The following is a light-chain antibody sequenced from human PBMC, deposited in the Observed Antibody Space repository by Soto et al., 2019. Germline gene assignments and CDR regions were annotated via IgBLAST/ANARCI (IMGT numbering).Light chain of an antibody. CDR2: EVS. Sequence: QSVLTHAPSASGSPGQSVTISCPGTSIDVGGYNYVSWYQQHPGKAPKLMIYEVSKRPSGVPDRFSGSKSGNTASLTVSGLQAEDEADYYCSSYAGSNNFVFGTGTKVTVL. CDR1: SIDVGGYNY. J-gene: IGLJ1*01. V-gene: IGLV2-8*01. CDR3: SSYAGSNNFV.